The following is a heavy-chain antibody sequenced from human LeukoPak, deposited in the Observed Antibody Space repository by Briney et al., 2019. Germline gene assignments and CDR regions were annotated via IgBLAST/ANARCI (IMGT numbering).Heavy chain of an antibody. V-gene: IGHV4-59*01. J-gene: IGHJ4*02. Sequence: SETLSLTCTVSGGSISSYYWSWIRQPPGKGLEWIGYIYYSGSTNYNPSLKSRVTISVDTSKNQFSLKLSSVTAADTAVYYCARYAGAGSLSQFDYWGQGTLVTVSS. CDR1: GGSISSYY. CDR2: IYYSGST. D-gene: IGHD3-10*01. CDR3: ARYAGAGSLSQFDY.